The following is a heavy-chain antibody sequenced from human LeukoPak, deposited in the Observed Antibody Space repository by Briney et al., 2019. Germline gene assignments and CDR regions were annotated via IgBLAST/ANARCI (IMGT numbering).Heavy chain of an antibody. CDR1: GFTFSSYA. J-gene: IGHJ6*03. D-gene: IGHD3-22*01. V-gene: IGHV3-23*01. Sequence: GGSLRLSCAASGFTFSSYAMSWVRQAPGKGLEWVSAISGSGGSTYYADSVKGRFTISRDNSKNTLYLQMNSLRAEDTAVYYCARSYDSSGYFSSGYYYYMDVWGKGTTVTVSS. CDR2: ISGSGGST. CDR3: ARSYDSSGYFSSGYYYYMDV.